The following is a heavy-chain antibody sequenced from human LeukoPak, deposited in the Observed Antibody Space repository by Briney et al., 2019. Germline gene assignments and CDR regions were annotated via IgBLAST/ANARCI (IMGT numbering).Heavy chain of an antibody. Sequence: SETLSLTCTVSGGFISSYYWSWIRQPPGKGLEWIGYIYYSGSTNYNPSLKSRVTISVDTSKNQFSLKLSSVTAADTAVYYCARVRWAGARVFDYWGQGTLVTVSS. CDR1: GGFISSYY. J-gene: IGHJ4*02. V-gene: IGHV4-59*01. CDR2: IYYSGST. D-gene: IGHD1-26*01. CDR3: ARVRWAGARVFDY.